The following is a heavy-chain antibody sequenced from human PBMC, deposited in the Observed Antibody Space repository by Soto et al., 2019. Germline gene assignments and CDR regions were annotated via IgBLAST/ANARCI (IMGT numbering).Heavy chain of an antibody. CDR1: GGSISSYY. D-gene: IGHD3-16*01. CDR3: ARVLGGTFGAFDI. V-gene: IGHV4-59*01. CDR2: IYYSGST. J-gene: IGHJ3*02. Sequence: SENLSLTFTVSGGSISSYYCRWIPQPAGKGLEWSGHIYYSGSTNYHPSLKSRVTISVDTSKNQFSLKLSSVTAADTAVYYWARVLGGTFGAFDIWGQGTMVTVSS.